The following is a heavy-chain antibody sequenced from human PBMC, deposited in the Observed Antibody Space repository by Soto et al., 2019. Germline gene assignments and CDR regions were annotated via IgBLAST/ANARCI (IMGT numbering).Heavy chain of an antibody. Sequence: EEQLVESGGGLVQPGGSLRLSCVASGFTFSSYSMNWVRQAPGKGLEWVSYISSSSSTIYYADSVKGRFTISRDNAKNSLYLQMNSLRAEDTAVYYCARVWATTPDYYMDVWGKGTTVTVSS. V-gene: IGHV3-48*01. CDR1: GFTFSSYS. D-gene: IGHD1-26*01. CDR3: ARVWATTPDYYMDV. J-gene: IGHJ6*03. CDR2: ISSSSSTI.